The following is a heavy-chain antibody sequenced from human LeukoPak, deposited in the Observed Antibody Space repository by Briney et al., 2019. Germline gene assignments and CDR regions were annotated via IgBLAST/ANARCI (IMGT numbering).Heavy chain of an antibody. CDR1: GFTFNSYG. Sequence: GGPLRLSCAASGFTFNSYGMHWVRQAPGKGLGWVAFIRYDGSNKYYADSVKGRFTISRDNSKNTLYLQMNSLRAKDTALFYFAKDLSYSSSSGPRFYYWGQGTLVTVSS. V-gene: IGHV3-30*02. CDR2: IRYDGSNK. J-gene: IGHJ4*02. CDR3: AKDLSYSSSSGPRFYY. D-gene: IGHD6-6*01.